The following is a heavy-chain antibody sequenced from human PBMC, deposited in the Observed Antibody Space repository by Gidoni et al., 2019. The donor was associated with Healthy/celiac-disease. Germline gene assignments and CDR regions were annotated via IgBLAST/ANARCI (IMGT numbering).Heavy chain of an antibody. J-gene: IGHJ6*02. CDR2: ISGSGGST. CDR3: AKVEGWYGGSALWGYYYYGMDV. CDR1: GFPFSSYA. Sequence: EVQLLESGGGLVQPGGSLRLSCAASGFPFSSYAMSWVRQAPGKGLEWVSAISGSGGSTDYADPVKGRFTISRDNSKNTLYLQMNSLRAEDTAVYYCAKVEGWYGGSALWGYYYYGMDVWGQGTTVTVSS. D-gene: IGHD6-19*01. V-gene: IGHV3-23*01.